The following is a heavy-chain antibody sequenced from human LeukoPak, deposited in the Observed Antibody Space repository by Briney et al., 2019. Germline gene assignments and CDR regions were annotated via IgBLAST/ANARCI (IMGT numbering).Heavy chain of an antibody. CDR2: IRYDGSNK. J-gene: IGHJ6*03. D-gene: IGHD3-10*01. CDR3: AKVKEAMVRGVNYYYYYMDV. Sequence: PGGSLRLSCAASGFTFSSYGMHWVRQAPGKGLEWVAFIRYDGSNKYYADSVKGRFTISRDNSKNTLYLQMNSLRAEDTAVYYCAKVKEAMVRGVNYYYYYMDVWGKGTTVTISS. CDR1: GFTFSSYG. V-gene: IGHV3-30*02.